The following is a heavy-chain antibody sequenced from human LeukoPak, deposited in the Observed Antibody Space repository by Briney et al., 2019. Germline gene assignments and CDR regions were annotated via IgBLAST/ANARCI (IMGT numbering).Heavy chain of an antibody. V-gene: IGHV4-59*08. Sequence: PSETLSLTCTVSGGSIGSYYWSWIRQPPGKGLEWIGHIYFTGSANYNPSLKSRVTISVDTSKNQFSLKLSSVTAADTAVYYCARSTELGIGYAFDIWGQGTMVTVSS. J-gene: IGHJ3*02. CDR2: IYFTGSA. D-gene: IGHD3-10*01. CDR1: GGSIGSYY. CDR3: ARSTELGIGYAFDI.